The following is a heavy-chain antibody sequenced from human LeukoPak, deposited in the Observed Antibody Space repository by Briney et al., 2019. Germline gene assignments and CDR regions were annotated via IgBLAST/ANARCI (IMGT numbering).Heavy chain of an antibody. J-gene: IGHJ5*02. D-gene: IGHD2-15*01. Sequence: GGSLRLSCAASGFILSSYWMSWVRQAPGKGLEWVANIKQDGSEKYYVDSVKGRFTISRDNAKNSLYLQMNSLRAEDTAVYYCAREMPPLPTKNNWFDPWGQGTLVAVSS. CDR2: IKQDGSEK. CDR3: AREMPPLPTKNNWFDP. V-gene: IGHV3-7*05. CDR1: GFILSSYW.